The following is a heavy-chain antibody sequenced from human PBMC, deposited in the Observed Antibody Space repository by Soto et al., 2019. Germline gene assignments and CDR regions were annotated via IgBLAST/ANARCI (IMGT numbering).Heavy chain of an antibody. V-gene: IGHV3-30-3*01. J-gene: IGHJ4*02. CDR2: ISYDGSNK. D-gene: IGHD3-9*01. CDR3: ARGGIYDILTGPNLGYFDY. Sequence: QVQLVESGGGVVQPGRSLRLSCAASGFTFSSYAMHWVRQAPGKGLEWVAVISYDGSNKYYADSVKGRFTISRDNSKNTLYLQMNSLRAEDTAVYYCARGGIYDILTGPNLGYFDYWGQGTLVTVSS. CDR1: GFTFSSYA.